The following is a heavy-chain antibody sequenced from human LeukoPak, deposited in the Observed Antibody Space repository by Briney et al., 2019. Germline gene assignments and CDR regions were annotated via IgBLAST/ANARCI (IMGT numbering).Heavy chain of an antibody. D-gene: IGHD3-10*01. CDR2: IDTDGSDT. Sequence: GGSLRLSCAASGFTFSTYWMHWVRQAPGKGLVWVSRIDTDGSDTRYADSVKGRFTISRDNAKNTLYLHMNSLRAEDTAVYYCASGAPNYGLGFWGQGTLVTVSS. CDR1: GFTFSTYW. J-gene: IGHJ4*02. CDR3: ASGAPNYGLGF. V-gene: IGHV3-74*01.